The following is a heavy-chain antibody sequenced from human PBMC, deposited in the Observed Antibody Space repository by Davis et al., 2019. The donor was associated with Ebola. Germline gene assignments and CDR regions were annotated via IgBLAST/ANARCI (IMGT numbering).Heavy chain of an antibody. CDR1: GFSLSTTGLG. CDR3: AHKAYGSLANWFGP. V-gene: IGHV2-5*02. J-gene: IGHJ5*02. D-gene: IGHD4-17*01. Sequence: SGPTLVKPTQTLTLTCSFSGFSLSTTGLGVGWIRQPPGKALAWLALIYWDDDKRYSPSLRSRLTISKDTSKNQVVLTMTNMDPLDTATYYCAHKAYGSLANWFGPWGQGTLVTVSS. CDR2: IYWDDDK.